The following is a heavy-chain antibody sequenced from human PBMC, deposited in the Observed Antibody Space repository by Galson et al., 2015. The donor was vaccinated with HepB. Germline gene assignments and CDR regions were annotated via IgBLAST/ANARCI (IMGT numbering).Heavy chain of an antibody. CDR2: IDWDDDK. Sequence: PALVKPTQTLTLTCTFSGFSLSTSGMCVTWIRQPPGKALEWLALIDWDDDKYYSTSLKTRLTISKDTSKNQVVLTMTNMDPVDTATYYCARSLGLSAELDYWGQGTLVTVSS. CDR3: ARSLGLSAELDY. CDR1: GFSLSTSGMC. V-gene: IGHV2-70*01. D-gene: IGHD3-16*01. J-gene: IGHJ4*02.